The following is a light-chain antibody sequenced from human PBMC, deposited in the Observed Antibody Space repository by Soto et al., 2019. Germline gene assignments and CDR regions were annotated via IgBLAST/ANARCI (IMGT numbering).Light chain of an antibody. J-gene: IGKJ4*01. CDR2: GAF. CDR3: QQYNKWSLT. CDR1: ETISRD. V-gene: IGKV3D-15*01. Sequence: IVMTQSQATLSVSPGEGATLSCRASETISRDLAWYQQKPGQSPRLLIFGAFTRATGVPVRFSGSGSGTEFTLTVSSLQSEDVAVYFCQQYNKWSLTFGGGTRVEIK.